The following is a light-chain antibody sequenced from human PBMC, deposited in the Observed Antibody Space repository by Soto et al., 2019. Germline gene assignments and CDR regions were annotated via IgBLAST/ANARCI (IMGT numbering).Light chain of an antibody. CDR3: ASFRSVTILV. CDR1: RSDIGDSNF. V-gene: IGLV2-14*01. Sequence: QSALTQPASVSGSPGQSVTISCTGPRSDIGDSNFISWYQHSPGKAPRLLIYEVTNRPSGVANRFSGSKAGNTASLTISGLLDDDDADYCCASFRSVTILVFGTGTKVTVL. J-gene: IGLJ1*01. CDR2: EVT.